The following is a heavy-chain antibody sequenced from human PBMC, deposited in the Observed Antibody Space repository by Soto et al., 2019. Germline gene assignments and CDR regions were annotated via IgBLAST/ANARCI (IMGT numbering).Heavy chain of an antibody. Sequence: QVQLVQSGAEVKKPGSSVKVSCKASGGTFSNYAMSWVRQAPGQGLEWMGGIIPIFGTANYAQKFQGRVTITADESTSTAYMELSSLRSEDTAVYYCARSMVRFLDSLGVDVWGQGTTVTVSS. V-gene: IGHV1-69*12. CDR2: IIPIFGTA. CDR3: ARSMVRFLDSLGVDV. D-gene: IGHD3-3*01. J-gene: IGHJ6*02. CDR1: GGTFSNYA.